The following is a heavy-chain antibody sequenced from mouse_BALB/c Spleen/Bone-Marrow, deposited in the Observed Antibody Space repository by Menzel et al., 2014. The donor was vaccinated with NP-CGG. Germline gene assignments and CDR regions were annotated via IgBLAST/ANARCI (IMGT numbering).Heavy chain of an antibody. CDR1: GFSLTGYG. V-gene: IGHV2-6-7*01. Sequence: QVQLQQSGPGLVAPSQSLSITCTVSGFSLTGYGVSWVRRPPGKGLEWLGMIWGDGSTDYYSALKSRLSINKDNSKSQVFLKMNSLQTDDTARYYCARDSFLITRALDYWGQGTSVTVSS. J-gene: IGHJ4*01. CDR3: ARDSFLITRALDY. D-gene: IGHD2-4*01. CDR2: IWGDGST.